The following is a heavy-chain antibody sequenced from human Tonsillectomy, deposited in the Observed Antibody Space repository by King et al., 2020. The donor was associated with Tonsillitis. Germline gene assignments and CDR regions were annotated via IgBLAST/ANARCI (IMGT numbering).Heavy chain of an antibody. Sequence: VQLVESGGGLVQPGRSLRLSCAASGFTFDDYAMHWVRQAPGKGLEWVSGISWNSGSIAYADSLKGRFTISRDNAKNSLYLQMNSLRAEDTALFYCAKVDDSSGYYLGAFDIWGQGTRVTVSS. CDR3: AKVDDSSGYYLGAFDI. CDR1: GFTFDDYA. V-gene: IGHV3-9*01. D-gene: IGHD3-22*01. CDR2: ISWNSGSI. J-gene: IGHJ3*02.